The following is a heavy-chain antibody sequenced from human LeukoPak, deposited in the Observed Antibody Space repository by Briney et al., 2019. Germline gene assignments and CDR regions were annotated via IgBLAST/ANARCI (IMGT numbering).Heavy chain of an antibody. CDR1: GFTFSSYW. D-gene: IGHD4-23*01. J-gene: IGHJ4*02. CDR3: ASGYSSDYGGNTY. CDR2: INSDGGST. Sequence: GGSLRLSCAASGFTFSSYWMHWVRQAPGKGLVWVSRINSDGGSTSYADSVKGRFTISRDNAKNTLYLQMNSLRAEDTAVYYCASGYSSDYGGNTYWGQGTLVTVSS. V-gene: IGHV3-74*01.